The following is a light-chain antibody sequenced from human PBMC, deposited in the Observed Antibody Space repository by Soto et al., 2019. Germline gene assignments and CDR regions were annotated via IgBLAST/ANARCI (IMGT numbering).Light chain of an antibody. J-gene: IGKJ1*01. Sequence: DIQMTQSPSTLPSFFGDRVTITCRASQNIANWLAWYRQKPGTAPELLIYHASTLVSGVPSRFTGSGSGTEFTLAISGLQPDDFATYFCHQYATYSFGQGTKVDIK. CDR2: HAS. V-gene: IGKV1-5*01. CDR1: QNIANW. CDR3: HQYATYS.